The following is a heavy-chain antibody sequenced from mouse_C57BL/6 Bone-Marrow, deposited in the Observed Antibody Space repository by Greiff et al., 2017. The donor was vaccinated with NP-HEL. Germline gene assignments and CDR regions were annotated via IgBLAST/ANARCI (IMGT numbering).Heavy chain of an antibody. J-gene: IGHJ4*01. V-gene: IGHV2-2*01. CDR2: IWSGGST. CDR1: GFSLTSYG. D-gene: IGHD1-1*01. Sequence: VKLMESGPGLVQPSQSLSITCTVSGFSLTSYGVHWVRQSPGKGLEWLGVIWSGGSTDYNAAFISRLSISKDNSKSQVFFKMNSLQADDTAIYYCASIYYYGSSYEYYAMDYWGQGTSVTVSS. CDR3: ASIYYYGSSYEYYAMDY.